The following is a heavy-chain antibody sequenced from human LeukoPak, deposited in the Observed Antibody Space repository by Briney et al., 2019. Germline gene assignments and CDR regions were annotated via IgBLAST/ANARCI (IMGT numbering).Heavy chain of an antibody. V-gene: IGHV5-51*01. D-gene: IGHD6-19*01. J-gene: IGHJ4*02. CDR2: IYPGDSDT. Sequence: GESLKISCQASGYTFSNFWVGWVRQMPGKGLEWMGIIYPGDSDTRYSPSFQGQVTISADKSISTAYLQWSSLKASDTAMYYCARGSAVAGTWPSDYWGQGTLVTVSS. CDR3: ARGSAVAGTWPSDY. CDR1: GYTFSNFW.